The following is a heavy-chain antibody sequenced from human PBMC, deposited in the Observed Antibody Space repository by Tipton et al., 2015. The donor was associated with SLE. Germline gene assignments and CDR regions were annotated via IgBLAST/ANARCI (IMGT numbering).Heavy chain of an antibody. CDR2: INHSGST. Sequence: TLSLTCAVYGGSFRGYYWSWIRQPPGKGLEWIGEINHSGSTNYNPSLKSRIIISVDTSKNQFSLKLSSVTAADTAVYYCARVVAAAGTAFDIWGQGTMVTVSS. D-gene: IGHD6-13*01. CDR1: GGSFRGYY. J-gene: IGHJ3*02. CDR3: ARVVAAAGTAFDI. V-gene: IGHV4-34*01.